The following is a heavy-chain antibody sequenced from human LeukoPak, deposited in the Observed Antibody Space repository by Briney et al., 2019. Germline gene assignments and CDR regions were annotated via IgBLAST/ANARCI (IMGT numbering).Heavy chain of an antibody. D-gene: IGHD6-19*01. Sequence: GGSLRLSCAASGFTFSSYTMNWVRQAPGKGLEWVSSISSSSSYLYYADSLKGRFTISRDNAKNSLHLQMISLRAEDTAVYYCARVLYSSGWYEGYDSWGQGTLVTVSS. CDR1: GFTFSSYT. CDR2: ISSSSSYL. V-gene: IGHV3-21*01. J-gene: IGHJ5*01. CDR3: ARVLYSSGWYEGYDS.